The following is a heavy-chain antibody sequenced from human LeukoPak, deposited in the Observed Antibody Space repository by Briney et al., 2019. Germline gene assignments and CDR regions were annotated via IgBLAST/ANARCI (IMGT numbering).Heavy chain of an antibody. CDR2: ISTGSNYI. CDR1: GFTFGSYD. J-gene: IGHJ5*02. V-gene: IGHV3-21*01. D-gene: IGHD2-21*01. Sequence: GGSLRLSCTASGFTFGSYDMNWVRQAPGKGLEWVSTISTGSNYIYYADSVKGRFTTSRDNAKGSLYLQMSSLRAEDTAVYYCAKNVESKTLIRRSWFDPWGQGTLVTVSS. CDR3: AKNVESKTLIRRSWFDP.